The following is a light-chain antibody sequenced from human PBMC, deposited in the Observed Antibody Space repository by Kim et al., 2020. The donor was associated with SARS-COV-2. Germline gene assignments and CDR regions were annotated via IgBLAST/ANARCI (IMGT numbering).Light chain of an antibody. CDR3: QHNVTYPIT. CDR1: QSVARY. CDR2: DAS. Sequence: ASVGDEGSITCGASQSVARYLAWYQQNPWKGPELLIYDASGVHSGVASRCSGSGSGTDFTITISGLQPDDFATYYCQHNVTYPITFGKETRLEI. V-gene: IGKV1-5*01. J-gene: IGKJ5*01.